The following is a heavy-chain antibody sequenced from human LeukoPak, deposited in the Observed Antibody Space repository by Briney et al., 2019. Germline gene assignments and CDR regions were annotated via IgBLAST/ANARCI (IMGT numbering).Heavy chain of an antibody. Sequence: GGSLRLSCAASGFTFDDYAMHWVRQAPGKGLEWVSLISGDGGSTYYADSVKGRFTISRDNSKNSLYLQMNSLRTEDTALNYCAKAATWDCGGDCYLPYFDYWGQGTLVTVSS. V-gene: IGHV3-43*02. CDR2: ISGDGGST. CDR1: GFTFDDYA. D-gene: IGHD2-21*02. J-gene: IGHJ4*02. CDR3: AKAATWDCGGDCYLPYFDY.